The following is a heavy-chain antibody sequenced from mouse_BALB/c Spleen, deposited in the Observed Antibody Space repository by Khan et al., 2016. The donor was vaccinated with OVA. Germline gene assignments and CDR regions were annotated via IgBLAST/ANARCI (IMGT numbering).Heavy chain of an antibody. CDR1: GYTFTSYT. CDR2: INPSNGYT. V-gene: IGHV1-4*01. D-gene: IGHD2-14*01. Sequence: QMQLEESGAELARPGASVKMSCKASGYTFTSYTIHWIKLRPGQGLEWIGYINPSNGYTNYNQKFKDKATLTADKSSTTAYMELSSLTSDDSAVDNCVRDGAYHRNDGWFAYWGQGTLVTVSA. J-gene: IGHJ3*01. CDR3: VRDGAYHRNDGWFAY.